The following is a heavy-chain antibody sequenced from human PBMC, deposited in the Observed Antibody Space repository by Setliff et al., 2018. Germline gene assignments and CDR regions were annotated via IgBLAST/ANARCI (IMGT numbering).Heavy chain of an antibody. CDR1: GFTFSRYW. CDR2: IKQDGSEK. CDR3: ARDYSPPWVTADDAFDV. Sequence: GSLRLSCVASGFTFSRYWMSWVRQAPGKGLEWVANIKQDGSEKYYADSVKGRFTISRDNTENSVFLQMSSLRAEDTAIYYCARDYSPPWVTADDAFDVWGQGTVVTVSS. J-gene: IGHJ3*01. D-gene: IGHD2-21*01. V-gene: IGHV3-7*01.